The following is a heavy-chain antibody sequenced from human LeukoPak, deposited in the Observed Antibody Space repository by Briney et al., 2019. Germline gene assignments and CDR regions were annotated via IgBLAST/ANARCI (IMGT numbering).Heavy chain of an antibody. CDR2: IYYSGST. CDR1: GGSISSHY. J-gene: IGHJ4*02. Sequence: PSETLSLTCTVSGGSISSHYWSWIRQPPGKGLEWIGYIYYSGSTNYNPSLKSRVTISVDTSKNQFSLKLSSVTAADTAVYYCARDRGGDKDYWGQGTLVTVSS. V-gene: IGHV4-59*11. D-gene: IGHD2-21*02. CDR3: ARDRGGDKDY.